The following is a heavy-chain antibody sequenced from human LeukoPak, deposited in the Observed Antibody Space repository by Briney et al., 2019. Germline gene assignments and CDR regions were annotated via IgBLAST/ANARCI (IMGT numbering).Heavy chain of an antibody. CDR1: GYTFTGYY. CDR3: ARDPQGHWYFDF. J-gene: IGHJ2*01. CDR2: INPNSGGT. V-gene: IGHV1-2*06. Sequence: ASVKVSCKSSGYTFTGYYMHRVRQAPGQGLVCMGRINPNSGGTNYAQKFQCRVTMTRDTSICTAYMELSRLRSDDTAVYYCARDPQGHWYFDFWGRGTLVTVSS.